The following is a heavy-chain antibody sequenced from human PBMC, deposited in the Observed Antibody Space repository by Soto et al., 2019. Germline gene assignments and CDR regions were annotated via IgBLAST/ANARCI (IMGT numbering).Heavy chain of an antibody. CDR3: ATVRRDRXAGASDL. D-gene: IGHD2-15*01. Sequence: GVSVKVSFNASVYTFTGYYMHWVRRAPLQVLECMGWINPNSGGTNYAQKFQGWVTMTRDTSIRTAYMKLSMLRSEDTAVDYCATVRRDRXAGASDLWGEATMVT. CDR2: INPNSGGT. V-gene: IGHV1-2*04. J-gene: IGHJ3*01. CDR1: VYTFTGYY.